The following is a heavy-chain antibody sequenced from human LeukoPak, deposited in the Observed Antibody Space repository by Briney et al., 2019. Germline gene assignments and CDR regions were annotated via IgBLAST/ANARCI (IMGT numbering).Heavy chain of an antibody. Sequence: SETLSLTCNVSGYTMNSGYYWSWIRQTPENGLEWIGETTDSGSTDYNPSLKSRVSVSVDTSKNQFSLRLTSVTAADTAVYFCARGPAYSWLRSGSVCFFDFWGQGVLVTVSS. D-gene: IGHD3-10*01. V-gene: IGHV4-34*01. CDR3: ARGPAYSWLRSGSVCFFDF. CDR2: TTDSGST. CDR1: GYTMNSGYY. J-gene: IGHJ4*02.